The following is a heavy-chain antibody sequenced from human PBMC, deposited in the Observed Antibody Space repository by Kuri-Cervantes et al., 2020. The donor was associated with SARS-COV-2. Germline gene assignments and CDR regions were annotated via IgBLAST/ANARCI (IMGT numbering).Heavy chain of an antibody. V-gene: IGHV1-2*02. CDR1: RYTFTKYF. CDR3: ARDQGYSSSPATDY. D-gene: IGHD6-6*01. J-gene: IGHJ4*02. CDR2: INPNSGGT. Sequence: ASVKVSCKASRYTFTKYFTQWVRQGPGQGLEWMGWINPNSGGTNYAQKFQGRVTMTRDTSISTAYMELSRLRSDDTAVYYCARDQGYSSSPATDYWGQGTLVTVSS.